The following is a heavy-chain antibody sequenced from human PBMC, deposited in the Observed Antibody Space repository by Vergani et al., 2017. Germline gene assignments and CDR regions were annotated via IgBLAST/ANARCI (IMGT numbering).Heavy chain of an antibody. J-gene: IGHJ4*02. Sequence: QVQLVQSGAEVKKPGASVKVSCKASGYPLTGYYMHWVRQAPGQGLEWMGWINPNSGGTNYAQKFQGRVTMTRDMSISTAYMELRRLRSDETAVYYCARNNGNRDSLDDWGQGSLVTVPS. V-gene: IGHV1-2*02. CDR3: ARNNGNRDSLDD. CDR1: GYPLTGYY. CDR2: INPNSGGT. D-gene: IGHD1-1*01.